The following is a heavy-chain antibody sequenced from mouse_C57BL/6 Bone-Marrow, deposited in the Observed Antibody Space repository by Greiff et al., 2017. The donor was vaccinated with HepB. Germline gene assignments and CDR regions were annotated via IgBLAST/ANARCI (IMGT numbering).Heavy chain of an antibody. D-gene: IGHD2-2*01. CDR2: IDPSDSYT. V-gene: IGHV1-59*01. CDR3: ARSRGMVTRDDC. J-gene: IGHJ2*01. Sequence: QVQLQQPGAELVRPGTSVKLSCKASGYTFTSYWMHWVKQRPGQGLEWIGVIDPSDSYTNYNQKFKGKATLTVDTSSSTAYMQLSSLTSEDSAVYDCARSRGMVTRDDCWGQGTTLTVSS. CDR1: GYTFTSYW.